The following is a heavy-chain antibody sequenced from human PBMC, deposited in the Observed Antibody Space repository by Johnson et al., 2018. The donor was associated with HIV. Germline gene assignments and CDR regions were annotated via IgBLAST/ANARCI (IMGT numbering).Heavy chain of an antibody. J-gene: IGHJ3*02. Sequence: VQLVESGGGVVQPGRSLRLSCAASGFTFSSYWMSWVRQAPGKGLEWVANIKQDGSEKYYVDSVKGRFTISRDNAKNSLYLQMNSLRAEDTAVYYCARDRTSRQGGAFDMWGQGTMVTVSS. CDR2: IKQDGSEK. CDR1: GFTFSSYW. CDR3: ARDRTSRQGGAFDM. V-gene: IGHV3-7*05.